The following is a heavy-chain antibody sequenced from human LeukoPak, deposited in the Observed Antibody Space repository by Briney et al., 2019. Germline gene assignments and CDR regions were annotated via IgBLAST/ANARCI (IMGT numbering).Heavy chain of an antibody. CDR3: AGDLDFSGSSGHFGL. Sequence: PSETLSLTCSSSDGSITTYYWSWMRQPPWQGLEGIGYIYYSWRANYNPSLKSRVSMSADPSKNEFSLRLSSLTAADTAVYYCAGDLDFSGSSGHFGLWGRGTLVRVSS. J-gene: IGHJ2*01. D-gene: IGHD4-23*01. CDR1: DGSITTYY. CDR2: IYYSWRA. V-gene: IGHV4-59*01.